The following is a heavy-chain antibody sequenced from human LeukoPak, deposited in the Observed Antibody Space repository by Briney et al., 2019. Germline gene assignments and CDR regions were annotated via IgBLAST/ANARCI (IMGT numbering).Heavy chain of an antibody. V-gene: IGHV4-30-4*01. CDR2: IYYSGST. CDR1: GGSISSGDYY. D-gene: IGHD2-21*02. Sequence: PSETLSLTCTVSGGSISSGDYYWSWIRQPPGKGLEWIGYIYYSGSTYYNPSLKSRVTISVDTSKNQFSLKLSSVTAADTAVYYCAKGRTYCGGDCYTDGGSDIWGQGTMVTVSS. CDR3: AKGRTYCGGDCYTDGGSDI. J-gene: IGHJ3*02.